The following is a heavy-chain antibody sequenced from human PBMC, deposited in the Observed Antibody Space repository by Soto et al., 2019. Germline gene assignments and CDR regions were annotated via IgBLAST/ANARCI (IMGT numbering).Heavy chain of an antibody. CDR1: GFTFSSYW. D-gene: IGHD6-13*01. CDR3: VRGGYMHACDI. CDR2: MNNDGSYI. V-gene: IGHV3-74*01. Sequence: PGGSLRLSCAASGFTFSSYWMYWVRQAPGKGLEWFSHMNNDGSYIIYAESVKGRFTFSRDNAKNTLYLQMNSLRAEDTAVYYCVRGGYMHACDIWGQGTMVTVSS. J-gene: IGHJ3*02.